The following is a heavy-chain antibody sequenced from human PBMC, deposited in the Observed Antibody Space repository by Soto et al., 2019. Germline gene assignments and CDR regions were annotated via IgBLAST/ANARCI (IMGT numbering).Heavy chain of an antibody. CDR3: AKDHSLLWFGKPYFDC. Sequence: EVQLLESGGGLVQPGGSLRLSCAASGFTFSSYAMSWVRQAPGKGLEWVSAISGSGGSTYYADSVKGRFTISRDNSKNTLYLQMNSLRAEDTAVYYCAKDHSLLWFGKPYFDCWGQGTLVTVSS. CDR1: GFTFSSYA. D-gene: IGHD3-10*01. J-gene: IGHJ4*02. CDR2: ISGSGGST. V-gene: IGHV3-23*01.